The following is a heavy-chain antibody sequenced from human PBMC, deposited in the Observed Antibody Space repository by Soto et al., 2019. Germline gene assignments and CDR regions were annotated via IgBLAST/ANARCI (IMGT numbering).Heavy chain of an antibody. V-gene: IGHV1-69*02. CDR2: VIPILGIA. J-gene: IGHJ4*02. CDR3: ARMRNILTGYPGHFDY. D-gene: IGHD3-9*01. CDR1: GGTFSSYT. Sequence: GAPVKVSCKASGGTFSSYTISWVRQAPGQGLEWMGRVIPILGIANYAQKFQGRVTITADKSTSTAYMELSSLRSEDTAVYYCARMRNILTGYPGHFDYWGQGTQVTVSS.